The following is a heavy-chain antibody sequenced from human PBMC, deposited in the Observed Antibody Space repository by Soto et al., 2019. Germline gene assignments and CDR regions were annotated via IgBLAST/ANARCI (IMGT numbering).Heavy chain of an antibody. CDR3: AKYSTSGPAMFFDL. Sequence: EAQLLESGGDLVQPGGSLRLTCAASGFTFSIYAVAWIRQTPGKGLEWVSVIGAGSDGIQYVDSVKGRFSISRDNSKNTLYLHINSLRAEETAIYYCAKYSTSGPAMFFDLWGQGTLVTVSS. J-gene: IGHJ4*02. CDR1: GFTFSIYA. D-gene: IGHD5-12*01. CDR2: IGAGSDGI. V-gene: IGHV3-23*01.